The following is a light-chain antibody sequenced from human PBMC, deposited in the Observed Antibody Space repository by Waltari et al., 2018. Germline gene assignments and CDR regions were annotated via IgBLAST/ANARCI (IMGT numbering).Light chain of an antibody. V-gene: IGKV2-28*01. CDR2: LGS. CDR1: RILLHSNEQNY. J-gene: IGKJ1*01. Sequence: IVMTQSPLSLSVTPGESASISCRSSRILLHSNEQNYLEWYFQKPGQSPQLLRYLGSNRASGVPDRFSGSGSGTAFTLQISRVEAEDVGIYFCMQALQTPWTFGQGTKVEI. CDR3: MQALQTPWT.